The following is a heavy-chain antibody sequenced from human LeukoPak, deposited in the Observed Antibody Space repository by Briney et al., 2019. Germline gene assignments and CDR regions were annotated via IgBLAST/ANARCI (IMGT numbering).Heavy chain of an antibody. CDR2: INPNTGGT. Sequence: ASVKVSCKASGYTFTGYYMHWVRQAPGQGLEWMGWINPNTGGTNYAQKFQGRVTMTRDTSISTAYMELSRPRSDDTAVYYCARDKGGIAVAGTISWFDPWGQGTPVTVSS. D-gene: IGHD6-19*01. J-gene: IGHJ5*02. V-gene: IGHV1-2*02. CDR1: GYTFTGYY. CDR3: ARDKGGIAVAGTISWFDP.